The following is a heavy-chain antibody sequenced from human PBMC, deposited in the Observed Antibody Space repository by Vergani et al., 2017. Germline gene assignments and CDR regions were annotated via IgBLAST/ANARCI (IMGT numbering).Heavy chain of an antibody. D-gene: IGHD1-26*01. J-gene: IGHJ3*01. CDR2: INHSGTI. CDR3: ARRAERWETLLRDDFDV. CDR1: GGSLSGYY. Sequence: QVQLQQWGPGLLKPSETLSLTCAVYGGSLSGYYWSWIRLAPGKGLEWIGEINHSGTINYNPTLKSPFNVSIDTSRDHFSRELRSVGAADTAVYFCARRAERWETLLRDDFDVWGQGTFVTVSP. V-gene: IGHV4-34*01.